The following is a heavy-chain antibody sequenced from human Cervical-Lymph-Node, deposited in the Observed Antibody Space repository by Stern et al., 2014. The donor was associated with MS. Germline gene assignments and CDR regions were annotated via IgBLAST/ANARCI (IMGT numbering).Heavy chain of an antibody. CDR1: GYTFTSYY. V-gene: IGHV1-46*03. CDR2: INPSGGSR. CDR3: ARGPADRYCGGDCRAEYFQH. D-gene: IGHD2-21*02. Sequence: VQLVESGAEVKKPGASVKVSCKASGYTFTSYYMHWVRQAPGQGLEWMGIINPSGGSRSTAEMCQDRVTVTRDTSTSTFSMELSSLRSEDTAVYYCARGPADRYCGGDCRAEYFQHWGQGTLVTVSS. J-gene: IGHJ1*01.